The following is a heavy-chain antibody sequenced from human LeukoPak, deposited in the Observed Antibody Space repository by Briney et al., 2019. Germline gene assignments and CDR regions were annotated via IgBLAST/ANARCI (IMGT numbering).Heavy chain of an antibody. CDR2: ISPYTGNT. V-gene: IGHV1-18*01. CDR3: ARLLGATWGFYYYYMDV. CDR1: DYTFINYG. Sequence: ASVKVSCKASDYTFINYGITWVRQAPGQGLEWMGWISPYTGNTIYAQRLQGRVTMTTDTSTSTAYMELRSLRSDDTAVYYCARLLGATWGFYYYYMDVWGKGTTVTVSS. J-gene: IGHJ6*03. D-gene: IGHD1-26*01.